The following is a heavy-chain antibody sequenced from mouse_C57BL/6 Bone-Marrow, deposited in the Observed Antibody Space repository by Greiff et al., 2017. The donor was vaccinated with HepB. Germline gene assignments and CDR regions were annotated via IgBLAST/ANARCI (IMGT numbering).Heavy chain of an antibody. J-gene: IGHJ1*03. V-gene: IGHV5-16*01. Sequence: DVHLVESEGGLVQPGSSMKLSCTASGFTFSDYYMAWVRQVPEKGLEWVANINYDGSSTYYLDSLKSRFIISRDNAKNILYLQMSSLKSEDTATYYCARDRGAYYSNYRLWYFDVWGTGTTVTVSS. CDR3: ARDRGAYYSNYRLWYFDV. D-gene: IGHD2-5*01. CDR2: INYDGSST. CDR1: GFTFSDYY.